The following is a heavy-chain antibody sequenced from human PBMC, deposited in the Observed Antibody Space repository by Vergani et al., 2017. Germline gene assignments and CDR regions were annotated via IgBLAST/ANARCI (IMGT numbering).Heavy chain of an antibody. D-gene: IGHD3-9*01. CDR2: GYWNDDE. Sequence: QITLRESGPTLVKPTQTLTLTCTFSGFSLTTGGEGVGWIRQPPGRALEWLAFGYWNDDERYSPSLKSRVTITKDTSKNEVILTMAPMDPVDIATYYCVHRLGYFDWDGAFDVWGPGTMVTVSS. CDR1: GFSLTTGGEG. CDR3: VHRLGYFDWDGAFDV. V-gene: IGHV2-5*01. J-gene: IGHJ3*01.